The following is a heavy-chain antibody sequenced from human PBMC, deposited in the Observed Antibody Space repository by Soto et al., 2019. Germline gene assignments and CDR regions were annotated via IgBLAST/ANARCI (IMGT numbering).Heavy chain of an antibody. J-gene: IGHJ4*02. Sequence: HPGGSLRLSCAASGFKFSNYWMSWVRQAPGKGLEWVGNIKHDTSEAHYADSVKGRFTITRDNIKNFLFLQMNGLRADDTASYYCARDGLLFSGPYRPSRFDYWGLGTLVTVYS. CDR3: ARDGLLFSGPYRPSRFDY. D-gene: IGHD3-16*02. CDR2: IKHDTSEA. CDR1: GFKFSNYW. V-gene: IGHV3-7*03.